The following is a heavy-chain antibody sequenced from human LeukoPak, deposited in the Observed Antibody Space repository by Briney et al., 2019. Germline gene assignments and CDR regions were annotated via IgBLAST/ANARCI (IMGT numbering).Heavy chain of an antibody. J-gene: IGHJ4*02. CDR3: ARVVAARVSDI. CDR1: GFTVSSNY. V-gene: IGHV3-66*01. D-gene: IGHD6-6*01. CDR2: IYSGGST. Sequence: GGSLRLSCAASGFTVSSNYMSWVRQAPGKGLEWVSVIYSGGSTYYADSVKGRFTISRDNSKNTLYLQMNSLRAEDTAVYYCARVVAARVSDIWGQGTLVTVSS.